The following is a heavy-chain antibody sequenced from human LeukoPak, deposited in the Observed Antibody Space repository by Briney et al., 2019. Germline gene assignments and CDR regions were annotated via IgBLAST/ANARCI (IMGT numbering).Heavy chain of an antibody. V-gene: IGHV4-59*01. CDR2: IYYTGST. J-gene: IGHJ5*01. Sequence: PSETLSLICTVSGGSFGRYYWSWIRQPPGKGLEWLGYIYYTGSTSYNPSLESRVTISLDTSRNQFSLKLTSVTAADTAVYYCARSRQASGLFNSWGQGTLVVVSS. D-gene: IGHD3-10*01. CDR1: GGSFGRYY. CDR3: ARSRQASGLFNS.